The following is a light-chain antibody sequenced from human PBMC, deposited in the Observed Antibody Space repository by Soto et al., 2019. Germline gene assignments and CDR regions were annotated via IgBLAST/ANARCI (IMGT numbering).Light chain of an antibody. Sequence: QSVLTQPASVSGSPGQSITISCTGTSSDVGGYNYVSWYQQHPGKAPKFMIYDVSNRPSGVSNRFSGSKSGTSASLTICGLQSVDEADYYCAAWDDSLSGYVFGTGTKVTVL. CDR3: AAWDDSLSGYV. V-gene: IGLV2-14*01. CDR1: SSDVGGYNY. CDR2: DVS. J-gene: IGLJ1*01.